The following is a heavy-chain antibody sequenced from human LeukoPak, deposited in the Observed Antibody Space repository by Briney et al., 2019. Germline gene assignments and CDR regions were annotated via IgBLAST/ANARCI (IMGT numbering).Heavy chain of an antibody. V-gene: IGHV4-34*01. CDR3: ARGPTGVEYYGDYVLSY. CDR2: INHSGST. D-gene: IGHD4-17*01. Sequence: PSETLSLTCAVYGGSSGVSYWAGTRHPPGRGWNGIGEINHSGSTNYNPSLKSRVTISVDTSKNQFPLKLSSVTAADTAVYYCARGPTGVEYYGDYVLSYWGQGTLVTVSS. CDR1: GGSSGVSY. J-gene: IGHJ4*02.